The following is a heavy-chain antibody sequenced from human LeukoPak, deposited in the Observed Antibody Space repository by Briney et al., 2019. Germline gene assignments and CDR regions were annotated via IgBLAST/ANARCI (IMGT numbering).Heavy chain of an antibody. CDR1: GYTFTSYD. CDR3: ARVRQLYYYDSSGLDY. Sequence: ASVKVSCKASGYTFTSYDINWVRQAPGQGLEWMGWMNPNSGNTVYAQKFQGRVTMTRNTSISTAYMELSSLRSEDTAVYYCARVRQLYYYDSSGLDYWGQGTLVTVSS. J-gene: IGHJ4*02. D-gene: IGHD3-22*01. V-gene: IGHV1-8*01. CDR2: MNPNSGNT.